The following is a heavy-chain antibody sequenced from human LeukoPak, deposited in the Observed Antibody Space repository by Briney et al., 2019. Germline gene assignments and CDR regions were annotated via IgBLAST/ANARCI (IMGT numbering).Heavy chain of an antibody. CDR1: GFTFSTFW. D-gene: IGHD1-26*01. CDR2: IKGDESAK. J-gene: IGHJ4*02. CDR3: ARDVGGSLVY. V-gene: IGHV3-7*01. Sequence: GGSLRLSCAASGFTFSTFWMAWVRQAPGKGLEWVANIKGDESAKHQADSVKGRFTIFRDNAQRSVYLQMSSLRGEDTAVYYCARDVGGSLVYWGQGALGTVSS.